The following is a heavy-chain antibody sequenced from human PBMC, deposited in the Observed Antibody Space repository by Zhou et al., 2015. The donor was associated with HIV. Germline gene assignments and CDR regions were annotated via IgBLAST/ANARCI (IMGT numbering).Heavy chain of an antibody. CDR2: TSGGGGTT. CDR3: ARNTEYSSSSGDY. CDR1: GFTFSDYA. D-gene: IGHD6-6*01. Sequence: EVQLVESGGGLVQPGRSLRLSCAASGFTFSDYAMTWVRQAPGKGLEWVSVTSGGGGTTYYADSVRGRFSISRDNSKNTLFLHMNSLTAEDTAVYYCARNTEYSSSSGDYWGQGTLVTVSS. J-gene: IGHJ4*02. V-gene: IGHV3-23*04.